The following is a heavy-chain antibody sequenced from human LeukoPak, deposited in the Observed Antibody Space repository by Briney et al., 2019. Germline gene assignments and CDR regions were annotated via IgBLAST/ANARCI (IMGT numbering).Heavy chain of an antibody. V-gene: IGHV3-23*01. Sequence: GGSLRLSCAASGFTFNIYAMSWVRQAPGKVLEWVSAISVSGASTYYADSVKGRFTISRDNSENTPYLQMNRLRAEDTAVYYCAKGSSSGWPSREYFNNWGQGTLVTVSS. D-gene: IGHD6-19*01. CDR2: ISVSGAST. J-gene: IGHJ4*02. CDR3: AKGSSSGWPSREYFNN. CDR1: GFTFNIYA.